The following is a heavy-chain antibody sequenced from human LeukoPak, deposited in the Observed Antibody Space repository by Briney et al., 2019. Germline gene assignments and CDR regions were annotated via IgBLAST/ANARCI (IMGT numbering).Heavy chain of an antibody. CDR3: VREYSSSWSYYFDY. CDR2: IYYSRST. CDR1: GVSISSDNFY. Sequence: SQTLSLTCTVSGVSISSDNFYWSWLRQPPGKGLEWIGYIYYSRSTYYNPSLKSRITISVDTSKNQFSLKVSSVTAADTAVYFCVREYSSSWSYYFDYWGKGTLVTVSS. V-gene: IGHV4-30-4*01. J-gene: IGHJ4*02. D-gene: IGHD6-13*01.